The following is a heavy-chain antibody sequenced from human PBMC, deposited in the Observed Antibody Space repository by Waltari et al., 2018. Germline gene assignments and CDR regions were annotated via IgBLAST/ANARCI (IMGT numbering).Heavy chain of an antibody. CDR2: ISDGGGII. CDR1: GFPLNTYV. D-gene: IGHD7-27*01. J-gene: IGHJ4*02. V-gene: IGHV3-23*01. Sequence: EVQLLESGGGLVQPGGSLRLSCAAAGFPLNTYVMNWVRQAPGKGLEWVSSISDGGGIINYADSVKGRFTISRDNSKNTLYLQMNTLRAEDTAVYYCARGSGVDYWGQGTLVTISS. CDR3: ARGSGVDY.